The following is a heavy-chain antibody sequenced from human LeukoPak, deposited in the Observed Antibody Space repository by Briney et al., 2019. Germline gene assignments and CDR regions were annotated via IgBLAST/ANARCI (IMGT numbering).Heavy chain of an antibody. Sequence: QPGRSLRLSCAASGFTFSSYGMHWVRQAPGKGREWVADIWYDGSNKFYADSVNGRFTISRDNSKNTLYLHMNSLRAEDTAVYYCARDSQSTADYWGQGTLVTVSS. CDR1: GFTFSSYG. CDR2: IWYDGSNK. V-gene: IGHV3-33*01. J-gene: IGHJ4*02. D-gene: IGHD2-2*01. CDR3: ARDSQSTADY.